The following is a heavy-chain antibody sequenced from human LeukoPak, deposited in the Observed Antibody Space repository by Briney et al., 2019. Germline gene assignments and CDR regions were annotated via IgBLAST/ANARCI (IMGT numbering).Heavy chain of an antibody. CDR3: ARHPVLLSGMDV. CDR2: IDYTGST. J-gene: IGHJ6*02. Sequence: KPSETLSLTCTVSGDSIRTYSWSWIRQSPGKGLEWIGYIDYTGSTNYNPSLKSRVTISVDTSKNHFSLKLTSVTAADTAVYYCARHPVLLSGMDVWGQGTTVTVSS. CDR1: GDSIRTYS. V-gene: IGHV4-59*08. D-gene: IGHD2-21*01.